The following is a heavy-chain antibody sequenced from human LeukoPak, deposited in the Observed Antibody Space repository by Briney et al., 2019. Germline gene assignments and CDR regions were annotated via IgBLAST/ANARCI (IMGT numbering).Heavy chain of an antibody. CDR2: IYYSGST. D-gene: IGHD6-19*01. J-gene: IGHJ4*02. CDR3: AARSGWYSPIDY. CDR1: GGSISSYY. Sequence: SETLSLTCTASGGSISSYYWSWIRQPPGKGLEWIGYIYYSGSTNYNPSLKSRVTISVDTSKNQFSLKLSSVTAADTAVYYCAARSGWYSPIDYWGQGTLVTVSS. V-gene: IGHV4-59*08.